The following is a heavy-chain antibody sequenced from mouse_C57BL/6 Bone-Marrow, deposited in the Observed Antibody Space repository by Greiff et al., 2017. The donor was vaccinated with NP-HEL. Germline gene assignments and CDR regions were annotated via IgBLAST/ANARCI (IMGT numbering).Heavy chain of an antibody. J-gene: IGHJ3*01. CDR1: GYAFSSSW. D-gene: IGHD1-1*01. Sequence: VMLVESGPELVKPGASVKISCKASGYAFSSSWMNWVKQRPGKGLEWIGRIYPGDGDTNYNGKFKGKATLTADKSSSTAYMQLSSLTSEDSAVYFCARRDYYGSSFAYWGQGTLVTVSA. CDR2: IYPGDGDT. V-gene: IGHV1-82*01. CDR3: ARRDYYGSSFAY.